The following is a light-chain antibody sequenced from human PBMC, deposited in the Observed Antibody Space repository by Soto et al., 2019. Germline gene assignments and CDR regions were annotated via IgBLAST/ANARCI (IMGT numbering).Light chain of an antibody. J-gene: IGKJ4*01. CDR2: AAS. CDR1: QSISSY. V-gene: IGKV1-39*01. Sequence: DIQMTQSPSSLSASVGDRVTITCRASQSISSYLNWYQQKPGKAPKLLIYAASSLQSGVPSRFSGSGSGTDVTLTISSLQPEDFATYYGQQSYSTPRTFGGGTKVEIK. CDR3: QQSYSTPRT.